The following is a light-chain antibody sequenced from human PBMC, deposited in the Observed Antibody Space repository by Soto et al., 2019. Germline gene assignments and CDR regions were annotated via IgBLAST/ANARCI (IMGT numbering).Light chain of an antibody. CDR1: QSISSW. CDR3: QQYKSYPLT. Sequence: DIQMTQSPSTLSASVGARVTITCRASQSISSWLAWYQQRPGKAPKLLIYKASSLETGVPSRFSGSESGTVFTLTIDSLQPDDFATYYCQQYKSYPLTFGGGTKVEIK. J-gene: IGKJ4*01. CDR2: KAS. V-gene: IGKV1-5*03.